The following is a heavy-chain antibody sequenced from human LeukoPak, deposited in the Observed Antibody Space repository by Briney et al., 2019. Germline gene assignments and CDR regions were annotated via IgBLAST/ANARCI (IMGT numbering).Heavy chain of an antibody. J-gene: IGHJ4*02. CDR2: INSDGSST. V-gene: IGHV3-74*01. CDR3: ARGGVLGYCSSTTCLAYFDY. CDR1: GFTFSTYW. D-gene: IGHD2-2*01. Sequence: GGSLRLSCAASGFTFSTYWMHWVRQAPGKGLVWVSRINSDGSSTSYADSVKGRFTISRDNSKNTLYLQMNSLRAEDTAVYYCARGGVLGYCSSTTCLAYFDYWGQGTLVTVSS.